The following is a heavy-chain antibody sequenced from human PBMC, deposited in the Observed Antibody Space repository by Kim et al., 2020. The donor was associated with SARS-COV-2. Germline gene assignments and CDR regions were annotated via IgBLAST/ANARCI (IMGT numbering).Heavy chain of an antibody. J-gene: IGHJ6*02. V-gene: IGHV3-23*01. CDR3: AKDARRFAGMSSVQYYGMDV. Sequence: RFTISRDKAKSTLYLQMNSLRAEDTAVYYCAKDARRFAGMSSVQYYGMDVWGQGTTVTVSS. D-gene: IGHD3-10*01.